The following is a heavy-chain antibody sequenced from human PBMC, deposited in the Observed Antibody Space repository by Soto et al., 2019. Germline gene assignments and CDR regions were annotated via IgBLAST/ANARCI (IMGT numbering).Heavy chain of an antibody. V-gene: IGHV3-23*01. J-gene: IGHJ4*02. CDR2: ISGSGGST. Sequence: PCRSAEVTGIRCAMSWIRQGPGKGLEWVSAISGSGGSTYYADSVKGRFTISRDNSKNTLYLQMNSLRAEDTAVYYCAKDPSIAARPSDYWGQRTLVTVSS. CDR1: EVTGIRCA. CDR3: AKDPSIAARPSDY. D-gene: IGHD6-6*01.